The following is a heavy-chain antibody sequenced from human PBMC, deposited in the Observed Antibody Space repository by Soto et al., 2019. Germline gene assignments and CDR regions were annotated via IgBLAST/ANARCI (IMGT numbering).Heavy chain of an antibody. CDR1: GVSLSNSGMR. J-gene: IGHJ4*02. CDR2: IDWDDDK. CDR3: ARQRGQLRGRYFDY. D-gene: IGHD1-26*01. V-gene: IGHV2-70*04. Sequence: GCGPTLVNPRQTRTLTCTFSGVSLSNSGMRVSWIRQPPGKALEWLARIDWDDDKFYRTSLKTRLTISKDTSKTQVVLRMTNMDPADTATYYCARQRGQLRGRYFDYWGQGALVTVSS.